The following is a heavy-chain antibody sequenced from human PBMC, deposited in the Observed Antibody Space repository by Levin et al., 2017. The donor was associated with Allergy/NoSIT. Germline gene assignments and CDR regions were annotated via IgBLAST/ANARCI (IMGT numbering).Heavy chain of an antibody. V-gene: IGHV4-34*01. CDR2: INHSGST. Sequence: SQTLSLTCAVYGGSFSGYYWSWIRQPPGKGLEWIGEINHSGSTNYNPSLKSRVTISVDTSKNQFSLKLSSVTAADTAVYYCARRGSNYFDYWGQGTLVTVSS. CDR3: ARRGSNYFDY. J-gene: IGHJ4*02. D-gene: IGHD3-10*01. CDR1: GGSFSGYY.